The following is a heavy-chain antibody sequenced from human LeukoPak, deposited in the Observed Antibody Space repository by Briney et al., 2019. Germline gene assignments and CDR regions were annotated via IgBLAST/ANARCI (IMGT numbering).Heavy chain of an antibody. D-gene: IGHD3-10*01. V-gene: IGHV1-2*06. Sequence: GASVTVSCKASGYTFTGYYMHWVRQAPGQGLEWMGRINPNSGGTSYAQKFQGRVTMTRDTSISTAYMELSRLRSDDTAVYYCARIWVRQGYWYFDLWGRGTLVTVSS. CDR2: INPNSGGT. J-gene: IGHJ2*01. CDR3: ARIWVRQGYWYFDL. CDR1: GYTFTGYY.